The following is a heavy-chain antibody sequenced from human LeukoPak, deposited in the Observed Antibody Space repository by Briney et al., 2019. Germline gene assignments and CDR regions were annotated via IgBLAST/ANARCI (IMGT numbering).Heavy chain of an antibody. CDR1: GGSVSSGGYY. V-gene: IGHV4-31*03. CDR2: IYYSGST. Sequence: PSETLSLTCTVSGGSVSSGGYYWSWIRQHPGKGLEWIGYIYYSGSTYYNPSLKSRVTISVDTSKNQFSLKLSSVTAADTAVYYCARDSSSLYYFDCWGQGTLVTVSS. CDR3: ARDSSSLYYFDC. J-gene: IGHJ4*02. D-gene: IGHD6-13*01.